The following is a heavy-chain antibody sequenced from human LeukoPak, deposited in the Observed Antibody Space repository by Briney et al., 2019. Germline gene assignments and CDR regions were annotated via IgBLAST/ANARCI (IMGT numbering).Heavy chain of an antibody. V-gene: IGHV3-30*18. Sequence: GGSLRLSCAASGFTFSSYGMHWVRQAPGKGLEWVAVISYDGSNKYYADSVKGRFTISGDNSKNTLYLQMNSLRAEDTAVYYCAKDQSLIVGATTLDYWGQGTLVTVSS. D-gene: IGHD1-26*01. J-gene: IGHJ4*02. CDR2: ISYDGSNK. CDR3: AKDQSLIVGATTLDY. CDR1: GFTFSSYG.